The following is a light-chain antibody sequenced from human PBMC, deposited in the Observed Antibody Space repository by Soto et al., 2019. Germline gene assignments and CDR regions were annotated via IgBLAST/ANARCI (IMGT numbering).Light chain of an antibody. J-gene: IGLJ2*01. Sequence: QPVLTQPPSVSGAPGQRVTISCTGSSSNIGAGYDVHWYQQVPGTAPKLLIYGNSNRPSGVPDRFSGSKSGTSASLAITGLQAEDETDYYCQSYDSSLSALVFGGGTKLTVL. CDR3: QSYDSSLSALV. CDR1: SSNIGAGYD. CDR2: GNS. V-gene: IGLV1-40*01.